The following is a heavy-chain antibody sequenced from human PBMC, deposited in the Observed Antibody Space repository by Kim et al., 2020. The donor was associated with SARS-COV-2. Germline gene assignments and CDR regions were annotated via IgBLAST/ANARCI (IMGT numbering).Heavy chain of an antibody. CDR2: IKSKTDGGTT. CDR1: GFTFSNAW. J-gene: IGHJ6*02. D-gene: IGHD2-2*01. Sequence: GGSLRLSCAASGFTFSNAWISWVRQAPGKGLEWVGRIKSKTDGGTTDYAAPVKGRFTISRDDSKNTLYLQMNSLKTEDTAVYYCTTDDHQLLISYYYGMDVWGQGTTVTVSS. CDR3: TTDDHQLLISYYYGMDV. V-gene: IGHV3-15*01.